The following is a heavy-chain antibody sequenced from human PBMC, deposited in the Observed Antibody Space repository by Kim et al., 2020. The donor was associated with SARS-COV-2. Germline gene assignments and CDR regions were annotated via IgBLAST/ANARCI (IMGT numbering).Heavy chain of an antibody. CDR3: ARSRALDY. CDR1: GVSISSGSYY. CDR2: IYTSGST. Sequence: SETLSLTCTVSGVSISSGSYYWSWIRQPAGKGLEWIGRIYTSGSTNYNPSLKSRVTISVDTSKNQFSLKLSSVTAADTAEYYCARSRALDYWGQGTLVTVSA. V-gene: IGHV4-61*02. J-gene: IGHJ4*02.